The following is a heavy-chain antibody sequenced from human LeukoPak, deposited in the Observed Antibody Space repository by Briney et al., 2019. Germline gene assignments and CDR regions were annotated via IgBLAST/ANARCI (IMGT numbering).Heavy chain of an antibody. V-gene: IGHV3-23*01. D-gene: IGHD4-11*01. CDR3: VRCWEYSNYGPFDY. Sequence: GGSLRLSCAASGFTFSSYAMSWVRQAPGKGLEWVSAISGSGRPIYYADSVKGRFTISRDNAKNSLYLQMNSLRAEDTAVYYCVRCWEYSNYGPFDYWGQGTLVTVSS. CDR2: ISGSGRPI. CDR1: GFTFSSYA. J-gene: IGHJ4*02.